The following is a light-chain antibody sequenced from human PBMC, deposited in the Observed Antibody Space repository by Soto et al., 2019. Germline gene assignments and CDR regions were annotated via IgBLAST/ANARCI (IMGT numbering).Light chain of an antibody. CDR1: QSVRNNY. J-gene: IGKJ1*01. CDR2: ETY. Sequence: IVLTQSPDTLSLSLGERVTLSCRASQSVRNNYLAWYQQKPGQAPRLLIYETYRRATGIPDRFSGSGSGIDFTLTISRLEPEDFAAYLCQQYGGSSRTFGLGTKVDIK. V-gene: IGKV3-20*01. CDR3: QQYGGSSRT.